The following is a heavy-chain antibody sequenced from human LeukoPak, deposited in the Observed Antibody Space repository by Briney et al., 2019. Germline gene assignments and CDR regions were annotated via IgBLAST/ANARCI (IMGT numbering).Heavy chain of an antibody. J-gene: IGHJ4*02. V-gene: IGHV4-61*02. CDR3: ARALYYYDSSGYPLFDY. Sequence: SETLSLTCTVSGGSISSGSYYWSWIRQPAGKGLEWIGRIYTSGSTNYNPSLKSRVTISVDTSKNQFSLKLSSVTAADTAVYYCARALYYYDSSGYPLFDYWGQGTLVTVSS. CDR2: IYTSGST. CDR1: GGSISSGSYY. D-gene: IGHD3-22*01.